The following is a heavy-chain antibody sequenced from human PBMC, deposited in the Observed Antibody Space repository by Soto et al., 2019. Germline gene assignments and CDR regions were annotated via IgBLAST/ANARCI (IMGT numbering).Heavy chain of an antibody. V-gene: IGHV2-5*01. Sequence: SGPTLVNPTQTLTLTCTFSGFSLTTSDMGVGWIRQSPGQALEWLALIYWNDDKRYSPSLKSRLTITKDTSKNQVVLTMTNMDPVDTATYYCAHDYYDSSTYYPHDAFDIWGQGTLVTVS. CDR1: GFSLTTSDMG. CDR3: AHDYYDSSTYYPHDAFDI. J-gene: IGHJ3*02. CDR2: IYWNDDK. D-gene: IGHD3-22*01.